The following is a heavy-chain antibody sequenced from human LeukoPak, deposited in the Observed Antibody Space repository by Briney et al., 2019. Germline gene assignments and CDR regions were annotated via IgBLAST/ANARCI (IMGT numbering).Heavy chain of an antibody. CDR3: TGGGGDGYNYVLRY. CDR1: EFTVSTNY. J-gene: IGHJ4*02. Sequence: GGSLRLSCAASEFTVSTNYMSWDRQAPGKGLEWVSFIYSGGSTYYADSVKGRFTISRDNSKNTLYLQMNSLRAEDTAVYFCTGGGGDGYNYVLRYWGQGTLVTVFS. V-gene: IGHV3-66*01. D-gene: IGHD5-24*01. CDR2: IYSGGST.